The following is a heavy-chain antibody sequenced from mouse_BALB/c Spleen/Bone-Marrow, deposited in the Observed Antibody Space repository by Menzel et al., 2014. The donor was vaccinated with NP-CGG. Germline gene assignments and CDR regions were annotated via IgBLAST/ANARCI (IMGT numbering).Heavy chain of an antibody. CDR2: IDPANGNT. Sequence: VQLQQSGAELVKPGASVKLSCTASGFNIKDTYMHWVKQRPEQGLEWIGRIDPANGNTRYDPKFQGKATITADTSSNTAYLQLSSLTSEDTAVYYCATDSSGYLDYWGQGTTLTVSS. V-gene: IGHV14-3*02. J-gene: IGHJ2*01. D-gene: IGHD3-2*01. CDR1: GFNIKDTY. CDR3: ATDSSGYLDY.